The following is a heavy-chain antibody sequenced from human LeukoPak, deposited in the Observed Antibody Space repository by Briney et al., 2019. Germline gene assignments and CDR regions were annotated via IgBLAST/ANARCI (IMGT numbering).Heavy chain of an antibody. J-gene: IGHJ4*02. V-gene: IGHV3-7*01. D-gene: IGHD3-10*01. Sequence: GGSLRLSCAASGFTFSSYWMSWVRQAPGMGLEWVANMMEDGSEKYYVDSVKGRFTISRDNAKNSLYLQMNSLRVEDTAVYYCARLLIVGSGSYPLDYWGQGTLVTVSS. CDR2: MMEDGSEK. CDR1: GFTFSSYW. CDR3: ARLLIVGSGSYPLDY.